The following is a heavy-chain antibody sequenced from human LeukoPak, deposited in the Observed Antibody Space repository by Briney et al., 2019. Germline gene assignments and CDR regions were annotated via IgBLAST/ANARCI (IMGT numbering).Heavy chain of an antibody. CDR3: ARATTYDYVWGAPLAMDV. Sequence: GGSLRLSCAASGFTFSSYAMHWVRQAPGKGLEWVAVIWYDGSNKYYADSVKGRFTISRDNSKNTLYLQMNSLRAEDTAVYYCARATTYDYVWGAPLAMDVWGQGTTVTVSS. CDR1: GFTFSSYA. CDR2: IWYDGSNK. D-gene: IGHD3-16*01. V-gene: IGHV3-33*08. J-gene: IGHJ6*02.